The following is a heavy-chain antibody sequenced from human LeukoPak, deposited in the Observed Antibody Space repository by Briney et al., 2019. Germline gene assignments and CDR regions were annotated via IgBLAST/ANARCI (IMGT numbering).Heavy chain of an antibody. CDR2: INPNSGGT. J-gene: IGHJ3*02. CDR1: GYTFTCYY. V-gene: IGHV1-2*06. CDR3: ARGDSSGYSDAFDI. Sequence: ASVKVSCKASGYTFTCYYMHWVRQAPGQGLEWMGRINPNSGGTNYAQKCQGRVTMTRDTSISTAYMELSRLRSDDTAVYYCARGDSSGYSDAFDIWGQGTMVTVSS. D-gene: IGHD3-22*01.